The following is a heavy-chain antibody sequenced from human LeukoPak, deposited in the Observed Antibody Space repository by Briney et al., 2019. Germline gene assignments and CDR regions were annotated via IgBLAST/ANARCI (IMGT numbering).Heavy chain of an antibody. D-gene: IGHD1-26*01. CDR1: GCTFSSYW. Sequence: PGGSLRLSCAASGCTFSSYWMLWVRQAPGKGLVWVSRINTDGSSTTYADSVKGRFTISRDNAKNTLYLQMNSLRDEDTAVYYCAGGVGLTLRDFWGQGTLLTVSS. J-gene: IGHJ4*02. CDR3: AGGVGLTLRDF. V-gene: IGHV3-74*01. CDR2: INTDGSST.